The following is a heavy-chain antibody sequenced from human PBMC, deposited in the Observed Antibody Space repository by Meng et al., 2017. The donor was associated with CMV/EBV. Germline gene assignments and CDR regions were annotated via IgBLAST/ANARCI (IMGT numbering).Heavy chain of an antibody. V-gene: IGHV3-33*06. D-gene: IGHD2-21*01. CDR2: IWYDGSNK. CDR1: GFTFSSYG. J-gene: IGHJ6*02. CDR3: AKVSSGGCGGDCYSYYYYGMDV. Sequence: GGSLRLSCAASGFTFSSYGMHWVRQAPGKGLEWVAVIWYDGSNKYYADSVKGRFTISRDNSKITLYLQMNSLRAEDTAVYYCAKVSSGGCGGDCYSYYYYGMDVWGQGTTVTVSS.